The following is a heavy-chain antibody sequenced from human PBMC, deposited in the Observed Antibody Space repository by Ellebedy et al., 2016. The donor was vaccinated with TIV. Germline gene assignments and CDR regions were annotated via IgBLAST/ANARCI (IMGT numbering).Heavy chain of an antibody. CDR1: GGTLRSYG. Sequence: AASVKVSCKAYGGTLRSYGISWVRQAPGLGLEWMGRIIPIVEITIYAQNFQDRVTITADKSTSTAYMELSSLRSEETAVYYCARSHFGGSYGMDVWGQGTTVTVSS. D-gene: IGHD3-16*01. V-gene: IGHV1-69*04. J-gene: IGHJ6*02. CDR2: IIPIVEIT. CDR3: ARSHFGGSYGMDV.